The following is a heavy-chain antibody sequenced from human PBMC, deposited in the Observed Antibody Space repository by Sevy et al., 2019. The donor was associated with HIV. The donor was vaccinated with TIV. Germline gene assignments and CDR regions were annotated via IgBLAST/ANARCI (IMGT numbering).Heavy chain of an antibody. V-gene: IGHV3-9*01. J-gene: IGHJ4*02. D-gene: IGHD3-22*01. CDR2: ISWNSGSI. CDR3: AKPVYYYDSSDGFDY. Sequence: GGSLRLSCAASGFTFDDYAMHWVRQAPGKGLEWVSGISWNSGSIGYADSVKGRFTISRDNAKNSLYLQMNSLRAEDTALYYCAKPVYYYDSSDGFDYWGQGTLVTVSS. CDR1: GFTFDDYA.